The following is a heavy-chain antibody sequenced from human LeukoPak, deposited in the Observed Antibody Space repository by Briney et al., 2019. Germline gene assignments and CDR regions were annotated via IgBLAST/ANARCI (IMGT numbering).Heavy chain of an antibody. V-gene: IGHV3-23*01. CDR1: A. Sequence: AMXXXXXXPXKGLEWVSAISGSGGSTYYADSVKGRFTISRDNSKNTLYLQMNSLRAEDTAVYYCAKGRGDVEMATILDYWGQGTLVTVSS. CDR2: ISGSGGST. CDR3: AKGRGDVEMATILDY. D-gene: IGHD5-24*01. J-gene: IGHJ4*02.